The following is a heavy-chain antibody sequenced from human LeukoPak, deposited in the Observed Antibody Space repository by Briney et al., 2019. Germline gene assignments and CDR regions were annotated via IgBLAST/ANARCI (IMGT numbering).Heavy chain of an antibody. CDR2: ISYDGSNK. D-gene: IGHD1-26*01. J-gene: IGHJ6*02. V-gene: IGHV3-30*18. CDR1: GFTFSNYA. CDR3: AKDMEATHYYYYYGMDV. Sequence: GGSLRLSCVASGFTFSNYAMHWVRQAPGKGLEWVAVISYDGSNKYYADSVKGRFTISRDNSKNTLYLQMNSLRAEDTAVYYCAKDMEATHYYYYYGMDVWGQGTTVTVSS.